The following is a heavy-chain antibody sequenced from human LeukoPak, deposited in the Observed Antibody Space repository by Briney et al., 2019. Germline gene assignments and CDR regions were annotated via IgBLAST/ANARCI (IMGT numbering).Heavy chain of an antibody. Sequence: ASVKVSCKTSGYTFTSYGISWVRQAPGQGLEWMGWISAYNGDTNYAQKLQGRVTVTTDTSTSTAYMELRSLRSDDTAVYYCARDLTMVRGVIYYFDYWGQGTLVTVSS. V-gene: IGHV1-18*01. D-gene: IGHD3-10*01. CDR1: GYTFTSYG. CDR3: ARDLTMVRGVIYYFDY. CDR2: ISAYNGDT. J-gene: IGHJ4*02.